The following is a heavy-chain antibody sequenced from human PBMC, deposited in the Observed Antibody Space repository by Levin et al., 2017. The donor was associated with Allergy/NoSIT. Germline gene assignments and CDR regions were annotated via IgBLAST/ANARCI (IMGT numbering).Heavy chain of an antibody. CDR3: ARLVLSGVYDLLYLDI. J-gene: IGHJ4*02. CDR2: IYPGNSDT. D-gene: IGHD5/OR15-5a*01. Sequence: GESLKISCKGFGYSFSTHWIGWVRQMPGQGLEWMGSIYPGNSDTTYSPSFQGRVTFSADKSISPAYLPCSTLKASDTAMYYCARLVLSGVYDLLYLDIWGQGTPVTVSS. CDR1: GYSFSTHW. V-gene: IGHV5-51*01.